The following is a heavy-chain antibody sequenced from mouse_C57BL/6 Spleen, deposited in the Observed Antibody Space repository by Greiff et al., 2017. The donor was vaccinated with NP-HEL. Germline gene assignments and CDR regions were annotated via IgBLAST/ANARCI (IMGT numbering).Heavy chain of an antibody. D-gene: IGHD1-1*01. Sequence: EVMLVESGGGLVKPGGSLKLSCAASGFTFSDYGMHWVRQAPEKGLEWVAYISSGSSTIYYADTVKGRFTISRDNAKNTLFLQMTSLRSEDTAMYYCARTHTTVVAMDYWGQGTSVTVSS. CDR2: ISSGSSTI. J-gene: IGHJ4*01. V-gene: IGHV5-17*01. CDR3: ARTHTTVVAMDY. CDR1: GFTFSDYG.